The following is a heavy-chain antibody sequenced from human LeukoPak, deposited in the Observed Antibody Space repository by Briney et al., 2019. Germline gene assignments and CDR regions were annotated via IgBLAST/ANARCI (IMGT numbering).Heavy chain of an antibody. D-gene: IGHD1-26*01. V-gene: IGHV3-33*01. CDR2: IWNDGRDE. CDR1: GFTFSKYA. CDR3: AFEIGRSQGAFDI. Sequence: PGRSLRLSCAASGFTFSKYAMHWVRQTPGKGLEWVAAIWNDGRDENYADSVKGRSTVSSDNSKSTLYLQMISLRAEDSAVYYCAFEIGRSQGAFDIWGQGTMITVSS. J-gene: IGHJ3*02.